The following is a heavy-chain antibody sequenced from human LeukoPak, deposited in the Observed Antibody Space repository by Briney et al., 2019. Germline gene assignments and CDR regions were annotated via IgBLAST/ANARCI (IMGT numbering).Heavy chain of an antibody. V-gene: IGHV4-59*01. D-gene: IGHD3-22*01. J-gene: IGHJ4*02. Sequence: SETLSLTCIVSGGSISNYYWSWIRQPPGKGLEWIGYIYYSGSTNYNPSLKSRVTISVDTSKNQFSLKLSSVTAADMAVYYCARDRRDYYDSSGYQYYFDYWGQGTLVTVSS. CDR3: ARDRRDYYDSSGYQYYFDY. CDR2: IYYSGST. CDR1: GGSISNYY.